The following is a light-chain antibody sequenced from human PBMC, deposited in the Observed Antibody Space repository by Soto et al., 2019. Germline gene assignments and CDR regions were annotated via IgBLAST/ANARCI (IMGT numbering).Light chain of an antibody. CDR3: QQYNNWPQT. Sequence: EFVLTQSPGTLSLSPGERATLSCRASQSVSSYLAWYQKKPGQAPRLLIYDISNRATGIPARFSGSGSGTDFTLTISSLQPEDSAVYYCQQYNNWPQTFGQGTKVDIK. J-gene: IGKJ1*01. V-gene: IGKV3-11*01. CDR1: QSVSSY. CDR2: DIS.